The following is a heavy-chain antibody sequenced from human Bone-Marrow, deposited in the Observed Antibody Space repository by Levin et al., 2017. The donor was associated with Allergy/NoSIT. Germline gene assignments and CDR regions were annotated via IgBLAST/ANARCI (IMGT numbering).Heavy chain of an antibody. CDR3: ARDLAAAGIDY. CDR1: GFTFSSYS. J-gene: IGHJ4*02. D-gene: IGHD6-13*01. Sequence: GESLKISCAASGFTFSSYSMNWVRQAPGKGLEWVSSISSSSSYISYADSVKGRFTISRDNAKNSLYLQMNSLRAEDTAVYYCARDLAAAGIDYWGQGTLVTVSS. CDR2: ISSSSSYI. V-gene: IGHV3-21*01.